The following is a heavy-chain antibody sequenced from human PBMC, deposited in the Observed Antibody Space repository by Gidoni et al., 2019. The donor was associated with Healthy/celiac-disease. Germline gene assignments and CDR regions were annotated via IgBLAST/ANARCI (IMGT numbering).Heavy chain of an antibody. D-gene: IGHD5-18*01. CDR3: ARPRGYSYGYIDY. V-gene: IGHV4-39*01. J-gene: IGHJ4*02. CDR1: GGSIRSSSYY. Sequence: QLQLQESGPGLVKPSETLSLTCTVSGGSIRSSSYYWGWIRQPPGKGLEWIGSIYYSGSTYYNPSLKSRVTISVDTSKNQFSLKLSSVTAADTAVYYCARPRGYSYGYIDYWGQGTLVTVSS. CDR2: IYYSGST.